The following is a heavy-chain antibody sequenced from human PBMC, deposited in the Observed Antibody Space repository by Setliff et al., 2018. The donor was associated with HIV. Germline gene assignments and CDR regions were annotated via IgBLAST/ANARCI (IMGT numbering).Heavy chain of an antibody. CDR1: GFTFSNYA. CDR3: AKEGEWQRSRGYMDV. CDR2: LYGSGDS. D-gene: IGHD5-12*01. Sequence: PGGSLRLSCAASGFTFSNYAMHWVRQAPGKRPEWVSTLYGSGDSYHADSVKGRFTLPRDTSRNTMYLQMNSLRREDTAVYYCAKEGEWQRSRGYMDVWGKGTTVTVSS. V-gene: IGHV3-NL1*01. J-gene: IGHJ6*03.